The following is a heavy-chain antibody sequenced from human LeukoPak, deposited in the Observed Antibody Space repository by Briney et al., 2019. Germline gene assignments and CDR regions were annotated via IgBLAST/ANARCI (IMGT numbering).Heavy chain of an antibody. CDR1: GGSISSHY. D-gene: IGHD5-24*01. CDR3: ARVKEMATIGGFDY. Sequence: SETLSLTCTVSGGSISSHYWSWIRQPPGKGLEWIGYIYYSGSTNYNPSLKSRVTISVDTSKNQFSLKLSSVTAADTAVYYCARVKEMATIGGFDYWGQGTLVTVSS. V-gene: IGHV4-59*11. J-gene: IGHJ4*02. CDR2: IYYSGST.